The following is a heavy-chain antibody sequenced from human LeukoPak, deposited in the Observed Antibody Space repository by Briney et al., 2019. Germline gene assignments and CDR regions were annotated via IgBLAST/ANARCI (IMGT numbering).Heavy chain of an antibody. CDR3: ARDWDSGYDTYYFDY. V-gene: IGHV3-21*01. CDR1: GFTFSSYS. CDR2: ISSSSSYI. J-gene: IGHJ4*02. D-gene: IGHD5-12*01. Sequence: GGSLRLSCAASGFTFSSYSMNWVRQAPGKGLEWVSSISSSSSYIYYADSVKGRFTISRDNAKNSLFLQMSSLRAEDTAVYYCARDWDSGYDTYYFDYWGQGTLVTVSS.